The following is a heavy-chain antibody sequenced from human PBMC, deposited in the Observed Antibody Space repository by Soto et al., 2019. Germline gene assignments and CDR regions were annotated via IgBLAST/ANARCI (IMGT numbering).Heavy chain of an antibody. V-gene: IGHV3-48*02. CDR1: GFTFSSYS. CDR3: AGALLSYRRYCYSYGMDV. CDR2: ISSSSSTI. J-gene: IGHJ6*02. D-gene: IGHD2-2*01. Sequence: GGSLRLSCAASGFTFSSYSMNWVRQAPGKGLEWVSYISSSSSTIYYADSVKGRFTISRDNAKNSLYLQMNSLRDEDTAVYYCAGALLSYRRYCYSYGMDVWGQGTTVTVSS.